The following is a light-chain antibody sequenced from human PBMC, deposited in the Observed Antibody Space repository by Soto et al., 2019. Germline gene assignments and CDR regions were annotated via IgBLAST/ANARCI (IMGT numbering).Light chain of an antibody. V-gene: IGKV3D-20*02. CDR1: QSVSNNY. CDR3: QQRSNWPIT. CDR2: DAS. J-gene: IGKJ5*01. Sequence: ELVLTQSPGTLSLSPGERATLSCTASQSVSNNYLAWYQHKNGQAPRILIYDASNRDTGIPARFSGGGSGTDFTLTISRLEPEDFEVYYCQQRSNWPITFGQGTRLEIK.